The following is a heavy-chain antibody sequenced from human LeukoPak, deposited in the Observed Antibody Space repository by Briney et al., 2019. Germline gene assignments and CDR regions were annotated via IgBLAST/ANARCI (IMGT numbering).Heavy chain of an antibody. CDR1: GGSFSGYY. Sequence: PSETLSLTCVVNGGSFSGYYWTWIRQPPGKGLEWIGEINHRGRTNYNPSLKSRVTISVDTSKNQISLKLSSVTAADTAVYYCARHGYGSVSDPYFYHMDVWGIGTTVTVSS. J-gene: IGHJ6*03. CDR2: INHRGRT. CDR3: ARHGYGSVSDPYFYHMDV. D-gene: IGHD6-25*01. V-gene: IGHV4-34*01.